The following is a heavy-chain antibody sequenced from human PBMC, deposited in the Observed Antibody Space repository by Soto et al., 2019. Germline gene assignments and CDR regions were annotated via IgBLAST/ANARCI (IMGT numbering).Heavy chain of an antibody. CDR3: ARDTGDGTFDF. CDR1: GYTFSSYA. Sequence: ASVKVSCKASGYTFSSYAMHGVLQAPGQRLEWMGWINAGYGNTKSSQKFQDRVTISRDTSASTAYMELTSLRSEDTAVYYCARDTGDGTFDFWGQGTLVTVSS. CDR2: INAGYGNT. D-gene: IGHD7-27*01. V-gene: IGHV1-3*01. J-gene: IGHJ4*02.